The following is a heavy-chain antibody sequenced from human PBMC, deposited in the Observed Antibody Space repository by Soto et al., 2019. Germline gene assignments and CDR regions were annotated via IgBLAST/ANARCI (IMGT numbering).Heavy chain of an antibody. CDR1: GFTVSSNY. CDR3: ARGSNGYHFDY. CDR2: ISSNGGST. Sequence: GGSLRLSCAASGFTVSSNYMHCVRQAPGKGLEYVSVISSNGGSTYYANSVKGRFTISRDNSKNTLYLQMGSLRAEDMAVYYYARGSNGYHFDYWGQGTLVTV. D-gene: IGHD5-12*01. V-gene: IGHV3-64*01. J-gene: IGHJ4*02.